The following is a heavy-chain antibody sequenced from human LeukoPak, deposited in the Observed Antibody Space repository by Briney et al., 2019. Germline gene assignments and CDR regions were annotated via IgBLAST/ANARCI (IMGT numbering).Heavy chain of an antibody. CDR1: GGTFSSYA. CDR2: IIPIFGTA. J-gene: IGHJ4*02. V-gene: IGHV1-69*13. CDR3: ARGRITFGGVIVIQYFDY. D-gene: IGHD3-16*02. Sequence: GASVKVSCKASGGTFSSYAISWARQAPGQGLEWMGGIIPIFGTANYAQKFQGRVTITADESTSTAYMELSSLRSEDTAVYYCARGRITFGGVIVIQYFDYWGQGTLVTVSS.